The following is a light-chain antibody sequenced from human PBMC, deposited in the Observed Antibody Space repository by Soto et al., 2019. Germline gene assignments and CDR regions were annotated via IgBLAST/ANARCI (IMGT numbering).Light chain of an antibody. CDR3: QSYDTSLSGAWV. V-gene: IGLV1-40*01. CDR2: GTT. Sequence: QAVVTQPPSVSGAPGQRITNSCTGSPSNIGAGFDVHWYQQFPGTAPKLLIYGTTSRPSGVPDRFSGSQSGTSASLAITGLQAGDEADYYCQSYDTSLSGAWVFGGGTKLTVL. CDR1: PSNIGAGFD. J-gene: IGLJ3*02.